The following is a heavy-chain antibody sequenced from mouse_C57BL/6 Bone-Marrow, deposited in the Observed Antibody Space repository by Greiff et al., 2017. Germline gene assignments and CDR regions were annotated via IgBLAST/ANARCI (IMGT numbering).Heavy chain of an antibody. CDR3: ERWGKQRVYAMDY. Sequence: QVQLKQPGAELVKPGASVKLSCKASGYTFTSYWMHWVKQRPGRGLEWIGRIDPNSGGTNSTEKFTSKATLTVDKPSSTAYMQLRSLTAEDSAVYDCERWGKQRVYAMDYWGQGTAVTVAS. V-gene: IGHV1-72*01. CDR2: IDPNSGGT. J-gene: IGHJ4*01. D-gene: IGHD6-1*01. CDR1: GYTFTSYW.